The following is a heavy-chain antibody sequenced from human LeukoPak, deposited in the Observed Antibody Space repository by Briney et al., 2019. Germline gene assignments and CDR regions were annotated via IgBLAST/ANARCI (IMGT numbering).Heavy chain of an antibody. V-gene: IGHV1-2*02. CDR3: ARSSVGVRRRTDY. D-gene: IGHD1-26*01. J-gene: IGHJ4*02. CDR1: GYTFTGYY. Sequence: ASVKVSCKASGYTFTGYYMHWVRQAPGQGLEWMGWINPNSGGTNYAQKFQGRVTMTRSTSASTAYMELTNLTSEDTAVYFCARSSVGVRRRTDYWGQGSLVTVSS. CDR2: INPNSGGT.